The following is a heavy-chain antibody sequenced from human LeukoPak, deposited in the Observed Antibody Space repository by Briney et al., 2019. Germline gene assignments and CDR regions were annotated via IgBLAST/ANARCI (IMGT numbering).Heavy chain of an antibody. CDR2: ISTDGCTT. CDR3: VVGGSPGY. CDR1: GLAFRAHK. J-gene: IGHJ4*02. D-gene: IGHD2-15*01. V-gene: IGHV3-74*01. Sequence: GGSLRLSCAASGLAFRAHKIHLVRQAPRKGLVWVSRISTDGCTTDYADFVQGRFTASRDNTKNTWSLEMNSLRAEDTAVYYCVVGGSPGYWGQGTLVTVSS.